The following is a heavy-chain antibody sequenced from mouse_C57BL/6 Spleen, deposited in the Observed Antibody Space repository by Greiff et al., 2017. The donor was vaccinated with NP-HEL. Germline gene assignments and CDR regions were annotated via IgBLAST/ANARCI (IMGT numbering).Heavy chain of an antibody. CDR2: INPNNGGT. J-gene: IGHJ3*01. CDR1: GYTFTDYN. D-gene: IGHD4-1*01. Sequence: EVQGVESGPELVKPGASVKIPCKASGYTFTDYNMDWVKQSHGKSLEWIGDINPNNGGTIYNQKIKGKATLTVDKSSSTAYMELRSLTSEDTAVYYCARSPNWDGGFAYWGQGTLVTVSA. V-gene: IGHV1-18*01. CDR3: ARSPNWDGGFAY.